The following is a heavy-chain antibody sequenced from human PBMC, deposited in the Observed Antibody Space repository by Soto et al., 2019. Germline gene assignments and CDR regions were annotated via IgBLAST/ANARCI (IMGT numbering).Heavy chain of an antibody. D-gene: IGHD5-12*01. CDR3: GRVSSMATIGF. J-gene: IGHJ4*02. CDR2: IYYSGTT. CDR1: GGSISSNY. V-gene: IGHV4-59*13. Sequence: PSETLSLTCTVSGGSISSNYWSWIRQPPGKGLEWIGYIYYSGTTIYNPSLKSRVTISVDTSKNQFSLNLSSVTAADTAVYYCGRVSSMATIGFWGQGTLVTVSS.